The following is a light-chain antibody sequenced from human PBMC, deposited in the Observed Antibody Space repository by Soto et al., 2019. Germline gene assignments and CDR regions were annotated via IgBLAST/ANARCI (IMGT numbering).Light chain of an antibody. V-gene: IGKV3-20*01. CDR3: QHYDSSPLT. CDR2: GAS. CDR1: KMGSAAH. J-gene: IGKJ4*01. Sequence: IVLTQSPCTLSLSPGPRATLSCRASKMGSAAHLAWYQQKPGQAPRLLLYGASTRATDIPDRFSGSGSGTDFTLTISRVEPEDFAVYYCQHYDSSPLTFGGGTKVDIK.